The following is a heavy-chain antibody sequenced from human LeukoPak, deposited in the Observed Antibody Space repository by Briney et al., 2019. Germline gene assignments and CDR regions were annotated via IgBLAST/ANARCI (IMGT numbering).Heavy chain of an antibody. Sequence: PGGSLRLSCAASGFTFSSYGMHWVRQAPGKGLEWVAFIRYDGSNKYYADSVKGRFTISRDNSKNTLYLQMNSLRAEDTAVYYCAKDLDSSGYYGYFDYWGQGTLVTVSS. CDR2: IRYDGSNK. CDR1: GFTFSSYG. CDR3: AKDLDSSGYYGYFDY. J-gene: IGHJ4*02. V-gene: IGHV3-30*02. D-gene: IGHD3-22*01.